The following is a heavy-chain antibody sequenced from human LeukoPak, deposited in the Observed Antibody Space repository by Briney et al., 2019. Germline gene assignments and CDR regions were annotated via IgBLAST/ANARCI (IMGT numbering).Heavy chain of an antibody. D-gene: IGHD4-17*01. CDR3: ARDGDYGDYSQH. J-gene: IGHJ1*01. Sequence: ASVKVSCKASGYTFTSYAMQWVRQAPGQRLEWMGWINAGNGNTKYSQKFQGRVTITRDTSASTAYMELSSLRSEDTAVYYCARDGDYGDYSQHWGQGTLVTVSS. CDR1: GYTFTSYA. CDR2: INAGNGNT. V-gene: IGHV1-3*01.